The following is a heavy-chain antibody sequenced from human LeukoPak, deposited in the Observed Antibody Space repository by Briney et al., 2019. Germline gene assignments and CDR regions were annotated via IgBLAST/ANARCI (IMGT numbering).Heavy chain of an antibody. CDR2: INHSGST. D-gene: IGHD6-19*01. CDR1: GGSFSGYY. Sequence: SETLSLTCAVYGGSFSGYYWSWIRQPPGKGLEWIGEINHSGSTNYNPSLKSRVTISVDTSKNQFSLKLSSVTAPDTAVYYCARGPYSSGWYGAYYFDYWGQGTLVTVSS. J-gene: IGHJ4*02. CDR3: ARGPYSSGWYGAYYFDY. V-gene: IGHV4-34*01.